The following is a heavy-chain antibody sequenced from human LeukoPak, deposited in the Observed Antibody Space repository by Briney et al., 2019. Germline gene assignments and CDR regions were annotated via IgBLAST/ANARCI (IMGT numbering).Heavy chain of an antibody. V-gene: IGHV4-59*01. CDR2: IYYSGST. CDR1: GGSISSYY. CDR3: ARAHPHFDY. Sequence: SETLSLTCTVSGGSISSYYWSWIPQPPGKGLEWIGYIYYSGSTNYNPSLKSRVTISVDTSKNQFSLKLSSVTAADTAVYYCARAHPHFDYWGQGTLVTVSS. J-gene: IGHJ4*02.